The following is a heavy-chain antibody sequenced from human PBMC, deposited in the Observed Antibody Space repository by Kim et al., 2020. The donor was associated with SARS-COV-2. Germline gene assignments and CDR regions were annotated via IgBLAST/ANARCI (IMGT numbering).Heavy chain of an antibody. J-gene: IGHJ2*01. CDR1: GGSISSGSYY. Sequence: SETLSLTCTVSGGSISSGSYYWSWIRQPAGKGLEWIGRIYTSGSTNYNPSLKSRVTISVDTSKNQFSLKLSSVTAADTAVYYCARDKRYFDLWGRGTLVTVSS. V-gene: IGHV4-61*02. CDR3: ARDKRYFDL. CDR2: IYTSGST.